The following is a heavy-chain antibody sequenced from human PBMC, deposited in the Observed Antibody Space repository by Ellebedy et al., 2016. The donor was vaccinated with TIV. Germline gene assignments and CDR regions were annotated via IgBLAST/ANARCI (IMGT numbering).Heavy chain of an antibody. CDR3: GKEGSSWDKYFYYGVDV. V-gene: IGHV3-23*01. CDR2: ISGSGGTT. J-gene: IGHJ6*01. CDR1: GFTFSSYA. D-gene: IGHD2-2*01. Sequence: GESLKISCAASGFTFSSYAMSWVRQAPGKGLEWVSVISGSGGTTYSADSVKGRFTISRDNSKNTLFLEMNSLTAEDTAVYYCGKEGSSWDKYFYYGVDVWGHGTTVIVSS.